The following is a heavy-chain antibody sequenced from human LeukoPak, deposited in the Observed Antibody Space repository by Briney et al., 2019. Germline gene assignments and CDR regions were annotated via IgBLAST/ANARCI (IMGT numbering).Heavy chain of an antibody. J-gene: IGHJ4*02. Sequence: SETLSLTCTVSGGSISSYYWSWIRQPPGKELEWIGYIYYSGSTNYNPSLKSRVTISVDTSKNQFSLKLSSVTAADTAVYYCARVESSWYIEKWGPGTLVTVSS. D-gene: IGHD6-13*01. CDR3: ARVESSWYIEK. V-gene: IGHV4-59*01. CDR2: IYYSGST. CDR1: GGSISSYY.